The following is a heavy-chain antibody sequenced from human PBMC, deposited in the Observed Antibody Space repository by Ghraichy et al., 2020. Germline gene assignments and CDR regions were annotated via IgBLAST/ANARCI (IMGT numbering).Heavy chain of an antibody. CDR3: ARRLRGIVVVISATPFDY. CDR2: INHSGST. V-gene: IGHV4-34*01. CDR1: GGSLSGYY. Sequence: SQTLSLTCAVYGGSLSGYYWSWIRQPPGKGLEWIAEINHSGSTTYNPSPKSRVTISVDTSKNQFSLKLTSVTAADTAMYYCARRLRGIVVVISATPFDYWGQGTLVTVSS. D-gene: IGHD3-22*01. J-gene: IGHJ4*02.